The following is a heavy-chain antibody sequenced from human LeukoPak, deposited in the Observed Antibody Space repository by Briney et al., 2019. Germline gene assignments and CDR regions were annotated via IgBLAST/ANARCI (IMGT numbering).Heavy chain of an antibody. CDR1: GFVISSYE. CDR2: ISLNGDTI. V-gene: IGHV3-48*03. CDR3: ATRQPYTGYIY. Sequence: GGSLRLSCAASGFVISSYEMNWVRQAPGKGLKWVSYISLNGDTIHYADAVRGRFTFSRDNAKTSVFLQMNSLRAEDTAVYYCATRQPYTGYIYWGQGTLVSVSS. J-gene: IGHJ4*02. D-gene: IGHD5-24*01.